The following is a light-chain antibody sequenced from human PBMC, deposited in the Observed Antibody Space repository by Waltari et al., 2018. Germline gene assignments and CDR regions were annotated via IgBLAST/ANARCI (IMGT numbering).Light chain of an antibody. J-gene: IGLJ2*01. CDR2: DNN. CDR1: SHHVGRNY. CDR3: GTWDRSLTASHVI. V-gene: IGLV1-51*01. Sequence: QSVLTQPPSVSAAPGQTVTISFPGRSHHVGRNYVSWYQQLPGAAPKLLIDDNNKRPSGIPDRFSGSTSGTSATLAVTGLQTGDEADYYCGTWDRSLTASHVIFGGGTKLTVL.